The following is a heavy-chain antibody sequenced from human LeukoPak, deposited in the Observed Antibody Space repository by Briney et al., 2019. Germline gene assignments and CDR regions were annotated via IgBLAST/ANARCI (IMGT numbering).Heavy chain of an antibody. CDR2: INPNSGGT. D-gene: IGHD5-18*01. CDR1: GYTFTGYY. V-gene: IGHV1-2*02. Sequence: GASVKVSCKASGYTFTGYYMHWVRQAPGQGLEWMGWINPNSGGTNYTQKFQGRVTMTRDTSISTAYMELSRLRSDDTAVYYCARGGLDTAMVMYYYYYYMDVWGKGTTVTVSS. CDR3: ARGGLDTAMVMYYYYYYMDV. J-gene: IGHJ6*03.